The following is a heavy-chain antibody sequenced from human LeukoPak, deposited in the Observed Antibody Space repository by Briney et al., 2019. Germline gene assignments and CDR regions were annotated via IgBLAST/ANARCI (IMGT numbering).Heavy chain of an antibody. CDR3: ARDRCSGSYYFDY. CDR1: GFTFSSYA. Sequence: GGSLRLSCAAAGFTFSSYAMHWVRQAPGKGLEWVAVISYDGSNKYYADSVKGRFTISRDNSKNTLYLQMNSLRAEDTAVYYCARDRCSGSYYFDYWGQGTLVTVSS. CDR2: ISYDGSNK. V-gene: IGHV3-30-3*01. J-gene: IGHJ4*02. D-gene: IGHD1-26*01.